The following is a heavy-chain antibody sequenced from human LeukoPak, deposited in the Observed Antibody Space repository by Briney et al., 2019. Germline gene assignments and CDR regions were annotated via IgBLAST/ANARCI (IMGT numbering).Heavy chain of an antibody. J-gene: IGHJ5*02. CDR1: GGSISSYY. CDR2: IYTSGST. V-gene: IGHV4-4*07. CDR3: ARAPYSTVPNWFDP. Sequence: PSETLSLTCTVSGGSISSYYWSWIRQPAGKGLEWIGRIYTSGSTNYNPSLKSRVTMSVDTSKNQFSLKLSSVTAADTAVYYCARAPYSTVPNWFDPWGQGTLVTVSS. D-gene: IGHD4-17*01.